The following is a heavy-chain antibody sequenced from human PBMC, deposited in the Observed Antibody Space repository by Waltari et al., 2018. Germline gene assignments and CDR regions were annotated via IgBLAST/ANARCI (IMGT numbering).Heavy chain of an antibody. CDR2: ISSSSSYI. J-gene: IGHJ3*02. CDR1: GFTFSSYS. V-gene: IGHV3-21*01. D-gene: IGHD4-17*01. CDR3: ARDQGDYVTPDPFDI. Sequence: EVQLVESGGGLVKPGGSLRLSCAASGFTFSSYSMNWVRQAPGKGLEWVSSISSSSSYIYYADSVKGRFTISRDNAKNSLYLQMNSLRAEDTAVYYCARDQGDYVTPDPFDIWGQGTMVTVSS.